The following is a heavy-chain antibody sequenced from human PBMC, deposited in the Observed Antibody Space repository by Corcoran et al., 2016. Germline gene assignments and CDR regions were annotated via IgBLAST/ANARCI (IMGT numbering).Heavy chain of an antibody. J-gene: IGHJ4*02. D-gene: IGHD5-18*01. CDR2: INHSGST. CDR1: GGSFSGYY. Sequence: QVQLQQWGAGLLKPSETLSLTCAVYGGSFSGYYWSWIRQPPGKGLEWIGEINHSGSTNYNPSLKSRVTISVDTSKNQFSLKLSSVTAADTAVYYCASRKRRGYSYGPIDYWGQGTLVTVSS. CDR3: ASRKRRGYSYGPIDY. V-gene: IGHV4-34*01.